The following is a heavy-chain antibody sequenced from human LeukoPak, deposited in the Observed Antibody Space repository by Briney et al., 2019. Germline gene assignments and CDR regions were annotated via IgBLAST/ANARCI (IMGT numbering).Heavy chain of an antibody. Sequence: GGSLRLSCAASGFTFSSYAMSWVRQAPGKGLEWVSGISGSGGSTYYADSVKGRFTISRDNSKNTLYLQMNSLRAEDTAVYYCATLLGIQLWFTWGQGTLVTVSS. D-gene: IGHD5-18*01. CDR3: ATLLGIQLWFT. CDR2: ISGSGGST. CDR1: GFTFSSYA. J-gene: IGHJ5*02. V-gene: IGHV3-23*01.